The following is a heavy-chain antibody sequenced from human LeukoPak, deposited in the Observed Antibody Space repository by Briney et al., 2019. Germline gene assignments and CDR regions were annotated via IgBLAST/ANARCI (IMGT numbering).Heavy chain of an antibody. CDR1: GFTFSSYA. D-gene: IGHD1-26*01. Sequence: PGGSLRLSCAASGFTFSSYAMHWVRQAPGKGLEWVAVISYDGSNKYYADSVKGRFTISRDNSKNTLYLQMNSLRADDTAVYYCAKGGGGSGSYFDYWGQGTLVTVSS. J-gene: IGHJ4*02. V-gene: IGHV3-30-3*01. CDR2: ISYDGSNK. CDR3: AKGGGGSGSYFDY.